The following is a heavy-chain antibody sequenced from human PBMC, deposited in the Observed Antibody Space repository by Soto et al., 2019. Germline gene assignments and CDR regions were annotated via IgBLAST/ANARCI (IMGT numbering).Heavy chain of an antibody. V-gene: IGHV3-74*01. CDR1: GTALRSPG. J-gene: IGHJ4*02. Sequence: GGFLRSSVGVLGTALRSPGSPGGRQAPGKGLVWVSHIGPSGSGTRDADSVQGRFTISRDNARNTLYLQMNSLRDEDTAVYYCTRDNKWSYDYWGQGILVTVS. D-gene: IGHD2-8*01. CDR3: TRDNKWSYDY. CDR2: IGPSGSGT.